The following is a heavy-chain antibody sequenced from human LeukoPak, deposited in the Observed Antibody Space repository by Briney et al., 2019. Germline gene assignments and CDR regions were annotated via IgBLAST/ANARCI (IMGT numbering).Heavy chain of an antibody. CDR1: GFTVSSNY. J-gene: IGHJ6*02. V-gene: IGHV3-66*01. CDR2: IYSGGST. CDR3: ASDRGYCSSTSCRYYYYYGMDV. Sequence: GGSLRLSCAASGFTVSSNYMSWVRQAPGKGLEWVSVIYSGGSTYYADSVKGRFTISRDNSKNTLYLQMNSLRAEDTAVYYCASDRGYCSSTSCRYYYYYGMDVWGQGTTVTVSS. D-gene: IGHD2-2*03.